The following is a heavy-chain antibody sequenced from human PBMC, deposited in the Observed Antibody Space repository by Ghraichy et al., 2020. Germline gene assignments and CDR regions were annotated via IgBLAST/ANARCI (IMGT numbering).Heavy chain of an antibody. Sequence: GILNISCAVYVGSFNGYYWSWIRQPPGKGLEWIGEIHPTGTTNNSPSLKSRLTLLVDTSKNQFSLLLKSVTAADTAVYYCARRRQTWSAAEGDAFDIWSQGAMVTVSS. V-gene: IGHV4-34*01. J-gene: IGHJ3*02. CDR3: ARRRQTWSAAEGDAFDI. D-gene: IGHD5-18*01. CDR2: IHPTGTT. CDR1: VGSFNGYY.